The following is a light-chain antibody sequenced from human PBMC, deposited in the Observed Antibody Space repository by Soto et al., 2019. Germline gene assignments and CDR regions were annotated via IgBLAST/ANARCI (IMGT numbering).Light chain of an antibody. CDR1: SSDVGAFNS. CDR2: DVT. CDR3: SSYTSRNTWV. Sequence: QSALTQPASVSGSPGQSITISCTGSSSDVGAFNSVSWYQQHPGKAPKLIIHDVTNRPSGVSNRFSGSKSGNTASLTISGLQAEDEADYYCSSYTSRNTWVFGGGTKLTVL. J-gene: IGLJ3*02. V-gene: IGLV2-14*03.